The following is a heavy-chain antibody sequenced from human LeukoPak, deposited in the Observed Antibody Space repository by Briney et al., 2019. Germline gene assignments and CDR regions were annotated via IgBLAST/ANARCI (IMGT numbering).Heavy chain of an antibody. CDR3: AKQLRVLEQPTRV. V-gene: IGHV3-53*01. CDR1: GFTVSSNY. Sequence: GGSLRLSCAASGFTVSSNYMSWVRQAPGKGLEWVSVIYSGGSTYYADSVKGRFTISRDNSKNTLYLQMNSLRAEDTAVYYCAKQLRVLEQPTRVWGQGTLVTVSS. CDR2: IYSGGST. D-gene: IGHD1/OR15-1a*01. J-gene: IGHJ4*02.